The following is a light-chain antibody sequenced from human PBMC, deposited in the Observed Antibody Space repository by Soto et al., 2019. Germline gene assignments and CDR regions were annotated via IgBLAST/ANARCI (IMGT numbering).Light chain of an antibody. V-gene: IGKV3-20*01. CDR3: QQYGSSPLT. Sequence: EIVLTQSPGTLSLSPGERATLSCRASQSVSSSYLAWYQQKPGQAHRLLIYGASSRATGIPDRFSGSESGTDFTLTISRLEPEDFAVYYCQQYGSSPLTFGQGTKVEIK. J-gene: IGKJ1*01. CDR1: QSVSSSY. CDR2: GAS.